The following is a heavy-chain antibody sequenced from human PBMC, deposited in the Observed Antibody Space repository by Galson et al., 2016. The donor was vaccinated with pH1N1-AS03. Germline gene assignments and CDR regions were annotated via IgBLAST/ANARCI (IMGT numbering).Heavy chain of an antibody. J-gene: IGHJ4*02. V-gene: IGHV4-59*01. CDR3: ASAERPGIAVAPFDY. CDR1: SISSYY. Sequence: SISSYYWTWIRQAPGKGLEWIGYISNSGTTNYNPSLKSRVTISVDTSKNQFSLMVKSITAADTAVYYCASAERPGIAVAPFDYWGQGTLVTVSS. D-gene: IGHD6-19*01. CDR2: ISNSGTT.